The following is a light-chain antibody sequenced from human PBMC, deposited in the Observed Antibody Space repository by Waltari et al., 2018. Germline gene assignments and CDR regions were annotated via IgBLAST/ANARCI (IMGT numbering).Light chain of an antibody. V-gene: IGLV1-47*01. CDR3: AAWDGSLSGWL. Sequence: QSVLTQPPPASGTPGQRVTIPCSGRGSNLGSNYLYWYQQFPGSAPKLLMYRNDQRPSGVPDRFSGSKSGTSGSLAISGLRSEDEADYYCAAWDGSLSGWLFGGGTKLTVL. J-gene: IGLJ3*02. CDR1: GSNLGSNY. CDR2: RND.